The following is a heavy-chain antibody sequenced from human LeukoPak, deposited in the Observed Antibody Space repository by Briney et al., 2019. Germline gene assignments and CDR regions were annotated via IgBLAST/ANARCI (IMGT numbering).Heavy chain of an antibody. CDR1: GFTFSSYA. J-gene: IGHJ5*02. Sequence: GGSLRLSCAASGFTFSSYAMSWVRQAPGKGLEWVSAISGSGGSTYYADSVKGRFTISRDNSKNTLYLQMNSLRAEDTAVYYCAKDPEVVVVAATPNYNWFDPWGQGTLVTVFS. CDR2: ISGSGGST. V-gene: IGHV3-23*01. D-gene: IGHD2-15*01. CDR3: AKDPEVVVVAATPNYNWFDP.